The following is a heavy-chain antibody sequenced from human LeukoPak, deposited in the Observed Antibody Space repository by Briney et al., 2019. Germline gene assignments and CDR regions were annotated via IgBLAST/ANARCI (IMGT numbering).Heavy chain of an antibody. CDR2: IYPGDSHT. Sequence: GESLKISCKGSGYSFTSYWIAWVRQMPGKGLEWMGIIYPGDSHTTYSPSFQGQVTISADKSINTAYLQWSSLKASDTAMYYCATSESQTRFDYWGQGTLVTVSS. CDR3: ATSESQTRFDY. V-gene: IGHV5-51*01. J-gene: IGHJ4*02. D-gene: IGHD1/OR15-1a*01. CDR1: GYSFTSYW.